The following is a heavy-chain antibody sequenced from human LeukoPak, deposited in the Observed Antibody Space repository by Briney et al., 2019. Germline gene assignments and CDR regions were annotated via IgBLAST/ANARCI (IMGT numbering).Heavy chain of an antibody. J-gene: IGHJ6*03. Sequence: ASGKVSCKASGYTFTGYYIHWVRQAPGQGLELMGWINPNNGGTNYAQKFQGRVTMTRDTSISTAYVELSRLRSDDTAVYYCARSSRPCSGGSCYLYSYYYHNMDVWGKGTTVTISS. CDR3: ARSSRPCSGGSCYLYSYYYHNMDV. CDR1: GYTFTGYY. CDR2: INPNNGGT. V-gene: IGHV1-2*02. D-gene: IGHD2-15*01.